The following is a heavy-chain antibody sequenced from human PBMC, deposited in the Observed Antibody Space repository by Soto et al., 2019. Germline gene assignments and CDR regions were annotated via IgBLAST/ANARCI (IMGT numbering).Heavy chain of an antibody. CDR3: ARVDGTLAAERHGAFDV. V-gene: IGHV1-69*08. CDR1: GGTFSIYT. Sequence: QVQLVQSGAEVKRPGSSINISCKASGGTFSIYTVSWVRQAPGQGLEWMGRFIPMIGTANYAQNFQGRVTLRADNSATTAYMELSSLTPQDTALYYCARVDGTLAAERHGAFDVWGQGTAVTVSP. J-gene: IGHJ3*01. CDR2: FIPMIGTA. D-gene: IGHD6-19*01.